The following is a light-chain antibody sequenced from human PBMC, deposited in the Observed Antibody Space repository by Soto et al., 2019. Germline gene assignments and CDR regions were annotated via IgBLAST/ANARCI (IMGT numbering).Light chain of an antibody. CDR3: QQYNNWTRT. J-gene: IGKJ1*01. V-gene: IGKV3-15*01. CDR2: GAS. CDR1: QSVNSN. Sequence: IVMTQSPATLSVSPGERATLSCRASQSVNSNLAWYQQKPGQAPRLLIYGASTRATGIAARFSGSGSGTEFTLTISSLQSEDFAVYYFQQYNNWTRTFGQGTKVDIK.